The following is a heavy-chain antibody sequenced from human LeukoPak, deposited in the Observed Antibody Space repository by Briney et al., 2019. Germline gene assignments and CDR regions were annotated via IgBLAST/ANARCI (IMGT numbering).Heavy chain of an antibody. CDR1: GFTVSSNY. V-gene: IGHV3-53*01. Sequence: GGSLRLSCAASGFTVSSNYMNWVRQAPGKGLEWVSVIYGGGNIYYADSMKGRFTISRDNSKNTLYLQMNSLRAEDTAVYYCARGAGYNYPYYFDYWGQGTLVTVSS. D-gene: IGHD5-24*01. CDR2: IYGGGNI. CDR3: ARGAGYNYPYYFDY. J-gene: IGHJ4*02.